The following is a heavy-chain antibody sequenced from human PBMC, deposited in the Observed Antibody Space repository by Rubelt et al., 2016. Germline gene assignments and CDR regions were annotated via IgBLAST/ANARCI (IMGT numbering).Heavy chain of an antibody. CDR3: ARAVDTAMVRCFDY. D-gene: IGHD5-18*01. Sequence: YSGSTYYNPSLKSRVTISVDTSKNQFSLKLSSATAADTAVYYCARAVDTAMVRCFDYWGQGTLVTVSS. CDR2: YSGST. V-gene: IGHV4-39*07. J-gene: IGHJ4*02.